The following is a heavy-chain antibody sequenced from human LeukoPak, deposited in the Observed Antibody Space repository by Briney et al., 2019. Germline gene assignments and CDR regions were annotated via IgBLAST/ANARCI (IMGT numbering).Heavy chain of an antibody. CDR2: ISPSATTI. D-gene: IGHD3-10*01. V-gene: IGHV3-48*03. CDR3: AGGDDYYGSGSYPPSLDY. Sequence: GGSLRLSCAASGFTFSSFEMHWVRQAPGKGLEWVSYISPSATTIYYADSVKGRFTISRDNAKNSLYLQMNSLRAEDTAVYYCAGGDDYYGSGSYPPSLDYWGQGTLVTVSS. J-gene: IGHJ4*02. CDR1: GFTFSSFE.